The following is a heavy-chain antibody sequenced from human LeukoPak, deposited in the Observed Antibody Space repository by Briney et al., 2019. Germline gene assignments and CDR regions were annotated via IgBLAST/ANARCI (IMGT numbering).Heavy chain of an antibody. J-gene: IGHJ5*02. V-gene: IGHV1-2*02. D-gene: IGHD6-6*01. Sequence: ASVKVSCKASGYTFTGYYMHWVGQAPGQGRERMGWINPNSGGTNYAQKFQGRVSMTRDPSISTASMALSRLRSHDTAVYYCARENVYSSSSGRNWFHPWAQGPLLTVSS. CDR3: ARENVYSSSSGRNWFHP. CDR1: GYTFTGYY. CDR2: INPNSGGT.